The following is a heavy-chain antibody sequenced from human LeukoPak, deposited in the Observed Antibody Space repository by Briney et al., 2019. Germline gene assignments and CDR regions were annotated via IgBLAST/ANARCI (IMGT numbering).Heavy chain of an antibody. CDR2: IYYSGST. V-gene: IGHV4-31*11. Sequence: SETLSLTCAVYGWSFNDYYWNWIRQHPGKGLEWIGYIYYSGSTYYNPSLKSRVTISVDTSKNQFSLKLSSVTAADTAVYYCARDSKYYYGHYYMDVWGKGTTVTVSS. J-gene: IGHJ6*03. D-gene: IGHD3-10*01. CDR3: ARDSKYYYGHYYMDV. CDR1: GWSFNDYY.